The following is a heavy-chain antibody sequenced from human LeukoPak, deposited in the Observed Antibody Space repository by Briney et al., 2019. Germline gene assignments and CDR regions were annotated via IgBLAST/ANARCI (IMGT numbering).Heavy chain of an antibody. Sequence: GASVKLSCKASGYTFTSYGISWVRQAPGQGLEWMGWISAYNGNTNYAQKLQGRVTMTTDTSTSTAYMELRSLRSDDTAVYYCARDLIVGATITTRFDYWGQGTLVTVSS. CDR1: GYTFTSYG. CDR3: ARDLIVGATITTRFDY. J-gene: IGHJ4*02. V-gene: IGHV1-18*01. D-gene: IGHD1-26*01. CDR2: ISAYNGNT.